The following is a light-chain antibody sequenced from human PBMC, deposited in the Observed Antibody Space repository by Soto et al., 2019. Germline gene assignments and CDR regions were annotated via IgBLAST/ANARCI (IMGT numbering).Light chain of an antibody. CDR2: DVS. J-gene: IGLJ2*01. Sequence: QYALTQPASVSGSPGQSITISCTGTSSDVGGYNYVSWYQQHPGKAPKLMIYDVSNRPSGVSNRFSGSKSGNTASLTISGLQAEDEADYYCSSYTISTLVVFGGGTQLTVL. CDR1: SSDVGGYNY. V-gene: IGLV2-14*01. CDR3: SSYTISTLVV.